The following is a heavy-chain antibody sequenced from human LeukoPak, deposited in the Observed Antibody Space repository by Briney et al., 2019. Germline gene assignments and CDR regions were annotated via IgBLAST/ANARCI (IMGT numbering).Heavy chain of an antibody. V-gene: IGHV3-23*01. J-gene: IGHJ5*02. CDR1: GFTFSSFA. Sequence: GGSLRLSCAASGFTFSSFALSWVRQAPGKGLEWVSGISWNSGSRGYADSVKGRFTISRDNSKNTMYLQMNSLRAEDTALYYCARDRSGSYPNWFDPWGQGTLVTVSS. CDR3: ARDRSGSYPNWFDP. CDR2: ISWNSGSR. D-gene: IGHD3-10*01.